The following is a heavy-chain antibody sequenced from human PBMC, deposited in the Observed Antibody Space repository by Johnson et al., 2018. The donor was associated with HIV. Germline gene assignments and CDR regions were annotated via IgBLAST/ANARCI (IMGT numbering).Heavy chain of an antibody. D-gene: IGHD6-13*01. V-gene: IGHV3-30-3*01. CDR3: ARDVIAAAGTGAFDI. Sequence: QVQLVESGGGLVQPGRSLRLSCAASGFTFSSYAMHWVRQAPGKGLEWVAVISYDGSNKYYADSVKGRFTISRDNSKNTLYLQMNSLRAEDTAVYYCARDVIAAAGTGAFDIGGQGTMVTVSS. J-gene: IGHJ3*02. CDR2: ISYDGSNK. CDR1: GFTFSSYA.